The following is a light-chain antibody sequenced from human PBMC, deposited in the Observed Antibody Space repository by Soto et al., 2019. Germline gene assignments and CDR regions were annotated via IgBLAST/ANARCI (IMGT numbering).Light chain of an antibody. J-gene: IGLJ2*01. CDR3: SSYTSSTTLV. CDR1: NSDVGGYNY. Sequence: QSALTQPASVSGSPGQSITIYCTGTNSDVGGYNYVSWYQQHPGKAPKLIIYDVTNRPSGVSDRFSGSKSGNTASLTISGLQAEDEADYYCSSYTSSTTLVFGGGTKVTVL. CDR2: DVT. V-gene: IGLV2-14*03.